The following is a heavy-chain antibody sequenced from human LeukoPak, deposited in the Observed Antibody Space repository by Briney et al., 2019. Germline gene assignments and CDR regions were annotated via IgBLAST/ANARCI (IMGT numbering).Heavy chain of an antibody. V-gene: IGHV3-74*01. J-gene: IGHJ4*02. D-gene: IGHD6-13*01. Sequence: GGSLRLSCAASGFTLSTYWMHWVRQGPGKGLVWVSCINSDGSRTTYADSVKGRFTISRDNAKNTLYLQMNTLRVEDTAVYYCARGSWSAADTNIDYWGQGNPGHRLL. CDR2: INSDGSRT. CDR1: GFTLSTYW. CDR3: ARGSWSAADTNIDY.